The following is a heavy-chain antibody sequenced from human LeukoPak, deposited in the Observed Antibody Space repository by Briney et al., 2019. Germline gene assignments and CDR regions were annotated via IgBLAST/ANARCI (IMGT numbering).Heavy chain of an antibody. J-gene: IGHJ3*02. CDR2: ISGSGGST. D-gene: IGHD3-22*01. V-gene: IGHV3-23*01. Sequence: PGGSLRLSCAASGFTFSSYAMSWVRQAPGKGLAWVSAISGSGGSTYYADSVKGRFTISRDNSKNTLYLQMNSLRAEDTAVYYCAKSSLPYYYDSSGYFAGYAFDIWGQGTMVTVSS. CDR3: AKSSLPYYYDSSGYFAGYAFDI. CDR1: GFTFSSYA.